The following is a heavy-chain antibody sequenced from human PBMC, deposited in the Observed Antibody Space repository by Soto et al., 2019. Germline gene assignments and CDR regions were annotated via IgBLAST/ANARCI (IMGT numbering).Heavy chain of an antibody. CDR2: IYYSGST. CDR1: GGSISSSSYY. Sequence: SETLSVTCTVSGGSISSSSYYWGWIRQPPGKGLEWIGSIYYSGSTYYNPSLKSRVTISVDTSKNQFSLKLSSVTAADTAVYYCARDHYYDSSGYFYYYGMDVWGQGTTVTVSS. CDR3: ARDHYYDSSGYFYYYGMDV. V-gene: IGHV4-39*01. J-gene: IGHJ6*02. D-gene: IGHD3-22*01.